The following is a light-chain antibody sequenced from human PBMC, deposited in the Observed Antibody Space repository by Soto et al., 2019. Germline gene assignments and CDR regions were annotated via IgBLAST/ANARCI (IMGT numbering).Light chain of an antibody. CDR2: GAS. CDR1: QSVSSN. V-gene: IGKV3-15*01. CDR3: QQYNNWPPVT. J-gene: IGKJ2*01. Sequence: EIVMTQSPATLSVSPGERATLSCRASQSVSSNLAWYQQKPGQTPRLLIYGASTRATGIPVRFSGSGSGTEFTLTISSLQSEDFAVYYWQQYNNWPPVTFGQGTKLEIK.